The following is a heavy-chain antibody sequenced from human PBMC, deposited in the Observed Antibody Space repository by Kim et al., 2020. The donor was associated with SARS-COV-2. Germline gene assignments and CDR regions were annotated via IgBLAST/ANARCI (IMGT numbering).Heavy chain of an antibody. Sequence: TPSLKSRVTISVDTSKNQFSLELRSVTGADTAVYYCARGKPYGGAYVCDYWGQGTLVTVSS. J-gene: IGHJ4*02. V-gene: IGHV4-34*13. D-gene: IGHD3-16*01. CDR3: ARGKPYGGAYVCDY.